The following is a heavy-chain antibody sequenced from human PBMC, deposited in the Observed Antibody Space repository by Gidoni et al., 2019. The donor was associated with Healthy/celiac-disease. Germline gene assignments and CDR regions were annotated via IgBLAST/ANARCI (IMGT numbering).Heavy chain of an antibody. Sequence: QVQLVESGGGVVQPGRSLRLSCAASGFTFSSYGMHWVRQAPGKGLEWVAVIWYDGSNKYYADSVKGRFTISRDNSKNTLYLQMNSLRAEDTAVYYCARDQGRAVAGTVEYDYWGQGTLVTVSS. D-gene: IGHD6-19*01. CDR1: GFTFSSYG. CDR2: IWYDGSNK. V-gene: IGHV3-33*01. CDR3: ARDQGRAVAGTVEYDY. J-gene: IGHJ4*02.